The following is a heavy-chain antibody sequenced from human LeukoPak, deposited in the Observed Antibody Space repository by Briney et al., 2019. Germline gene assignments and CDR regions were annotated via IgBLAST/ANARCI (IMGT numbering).Heavy chain of an antibody. CDR3: ARGLVSGGEEYYFDY. Sequence: PGGSLRLPCAASGFIFSSYGMHWVRQAPGKGLEWVAVIWYDGSNKYYADSVKGRFTISRDNSKNTLYLQMDSLRAEDTAVYYCARGLVSGGEEYYFDYWGQGTLVTVSS. V-gene: IGHV3-33*01. D-gene: IGHD3-10*01. CDR1: GFIFSSYG. CDR2: IWYDGSNK. J-gene: IGHJ4*02.